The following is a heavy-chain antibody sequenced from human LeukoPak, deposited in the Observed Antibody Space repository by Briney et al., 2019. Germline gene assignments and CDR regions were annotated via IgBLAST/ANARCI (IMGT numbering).Heavy chain of an antibody. V-gene: IGHV4-34*01. D-gene: IGHD3-22*01. CDR2: INHSGST. CDR3: ASESNYYDSSGVDAFDI. J-gene: IGHJ3*02. Sequence: SETLSLTCAVYGGSFSGYYWSWIRQPPGKALEWIGEINHSGSTNYNPSLKSRVTISVDTSKNQFSLKLSSVTAADTAVYYCASESNYYDSSGVDAFDIWGQGTMVTVSS. CDR1: GGSFSGYY.